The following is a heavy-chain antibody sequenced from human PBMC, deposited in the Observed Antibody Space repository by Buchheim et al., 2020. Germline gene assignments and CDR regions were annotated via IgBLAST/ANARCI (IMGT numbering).Heavy chain of an antibody. D-gene: IGHD6-13*01. J-gene: IGHJ6*02. Sequence: QLQLQESGPGLVKPSETLSLTCSVSGASLSRSRYSWGWIRQPPGKGLEWIGSLLYSGMTYYNPSLRSRITISVDSSMNQFSLKLNSVTAADTAVYYCARQLVSSPMYGLDVWGQGTT. CDR1: GASLSRSRYS. CDR2: LLYSGMT. CDR3: ARQLVSSPMYGLDV. V-gene: IGHV4-39*01.